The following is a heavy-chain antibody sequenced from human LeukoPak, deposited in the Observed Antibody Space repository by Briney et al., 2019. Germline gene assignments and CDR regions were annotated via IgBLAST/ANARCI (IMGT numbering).Heavy chain of an antibody. D-gene: IGHD3-9*01. CDR1: GFTFSSYS. Sequence: SGGSLRLSCAASGFTFSSYSMNWVRQAPGKGLEWVSYISSSSSNIYYADSVKGRFTISRDNAKNSLYLQMNSLRDEDTAVYYCAREYYDILTGYLYGMDVWGQGTTVTVSS. J-gene: IGHJ6*02. V-gene: IGHV3-48*02. CDR2: ISSSSSNI. CDR3: AREYYDILTGYLYGMDV.